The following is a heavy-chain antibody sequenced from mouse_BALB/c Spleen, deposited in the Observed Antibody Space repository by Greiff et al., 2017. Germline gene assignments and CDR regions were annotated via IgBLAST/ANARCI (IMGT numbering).Heavy chain of an antibody. D-gene: IGHD2-1*01. V-gene: IGHV3-8*02. Sequence: EVKLQESGPSLVKPSQTLSLTCSVTGDSITSGYWNWIRKFPGNKLEYMGYISYSGSTYYNPSLKSRISITRDTSKNQYYLQLNSVTTEDTATYYCARYLLGPLNFDYWGQGTTLTVSS. CDR1: GDSITSGY. CDR2: ISYSGST. CDR3: ARYLLGPLNFDY. J-gene: IGHJ2*01.